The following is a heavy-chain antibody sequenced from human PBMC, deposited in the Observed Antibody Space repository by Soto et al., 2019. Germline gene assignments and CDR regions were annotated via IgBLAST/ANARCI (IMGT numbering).Heavy chain of an antibody. J-gene: IGHJ5*02. CDR2: ISPYNGNT. V-gene: IGHV1-18*01. CDR3: GRGGGEFVP. D-gene: IGHD3-16*01. Sequence: QVQLVQFGAEVKKPGASVKVSCKASGYTFASYGICWVRQAPGQGLEWMGWISPYNGNTNYAQKLQGRVTMTTDTPTSTAYMELRSLGSEDSAGYCCGRGGGEFVPWGLGTVVTVSA. CDR1: GYTFASYG.